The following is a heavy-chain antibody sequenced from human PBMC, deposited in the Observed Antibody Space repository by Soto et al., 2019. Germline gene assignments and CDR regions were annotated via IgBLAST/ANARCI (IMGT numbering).Heavy chain of an antibody. J-gene: IGHJ6*02. V-gene: IGHV1-8*01. CDR2: MNPNSGNT. CDR3: ARGGVLGLWYYYYGMDV. CDR1: GYTFTSYD. D-gene: IGHD3-10*01. Sequence: ASVKVYCKASGYTFTSYDINWVRQATGQGLEWMGWMNPNSGNTGYAQKFQGRVTMTRNTSISTAYMELSSLRSEDTAVYYCARGGVLGLWYYYYGMDVWGQGTTVTVSS.